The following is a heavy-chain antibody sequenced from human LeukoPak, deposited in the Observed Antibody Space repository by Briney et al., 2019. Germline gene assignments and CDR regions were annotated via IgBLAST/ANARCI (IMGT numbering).Heavy chain of an antibody. J-gene: IGHJ4*01. CDR2: INPNSGGT. CDR3: ARWDGYNYLVDY. Sequence: ASVKVSCKASGYTFTGYYMHWVRQAPGQGLEWMGWINPNSGGTNYAQKFQGRVTMTRDTSISTAYMELSRLRSDDTAVYYCARWDGYNYLVDYWGHGTLVTVSS. CDR1: GYTFTGYY. D-gene: IGHD5-24*01. V-gene: IGHV1-2*02.